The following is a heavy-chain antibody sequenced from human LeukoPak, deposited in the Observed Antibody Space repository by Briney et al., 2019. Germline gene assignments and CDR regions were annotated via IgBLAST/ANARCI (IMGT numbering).Heavy chain of an antibody. V-gene: IGHV3-66*04. D-gene: IGHD3-3*01. CDR2: IYSGNRT. CDR1: GFNVSNNY. CDR3: ARLTSGNGLDV. Sequence: GGSLRLSCAASGFNVSNNYMTWVRQAPGKGLEWVSVIYSGNRTKYADSVKGRFIISRDNSKNTLLFQMNSLRAEDTAVYYCARLTSGNGLDVWGQGTTVTVS. J-gene: IGHJ6*02.